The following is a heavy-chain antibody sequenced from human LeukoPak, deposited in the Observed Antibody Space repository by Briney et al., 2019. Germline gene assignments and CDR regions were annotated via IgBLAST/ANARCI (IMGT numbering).Heavy chain of an antibody. CDR1: GYTFTSYD. Sequence: GASVKVSCKASGYTFTSYDINWVRQATGQGLEWMGWMNPNSGNTGYAQKFQGRVTMTRNTSISTAYMELSSLRSEDTAVYYCARKRSRGAAGTPYNWFDPWGQGTLVTVSS. CDR2: MNPNSGNT. CDR3: ARKRSRGAAGTPYNWFDP. V-gene: IGHV1-8*01. D-gene: IGHD6-13*01. J-gene: IGHJ5*02.